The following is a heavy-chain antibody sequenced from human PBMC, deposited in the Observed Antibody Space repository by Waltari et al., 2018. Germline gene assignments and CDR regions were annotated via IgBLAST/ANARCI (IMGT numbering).Heavy chain of an antibody. Sequence: QLQLQESGPGLVKPSETLSLTCTVSGGSISSSSYYWGWIRQPPGKGLEWIGSIYYSGSTYYNPSLKSRVTISVDTSKNQFSLKLSSVTAADTAVYYCARSGYYTYLDYWGQGTLVTVSS. D-gene: IGHD3-3*01. CDR3: ARSGYYTYLDY. V-gene: IGHV4-39*01. J-gene: IGHJ4*02. CDR2: IYYSGST. CDR1: GGSISSSSYY.